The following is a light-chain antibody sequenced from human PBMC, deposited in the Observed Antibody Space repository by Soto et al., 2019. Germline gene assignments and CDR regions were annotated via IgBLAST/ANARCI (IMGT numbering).Light chain of an antibody. CDR3: QSYDSSLSGSQV. J-gene: IGLJ1*01. CDR1: SSNIGAGYD. V-gene: IGLV1-40*01. Sequence: QSALTQPPSVSGAPGQRVTIPCNGSSSNIGAGYDVHWYQQLPGTAPNLLIYGNSNRPSGVPDRFSGSKSGTSASLAITGLQAEDEADYYCQSYDSSLSGSQVFGTGTKVTVL. CDR2: GNS.